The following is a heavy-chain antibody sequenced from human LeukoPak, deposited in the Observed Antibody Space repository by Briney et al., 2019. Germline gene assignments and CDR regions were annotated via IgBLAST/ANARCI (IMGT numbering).Heavy chain of an antibody. J-gene: IGHJ3*02. CDR2: ISSSSSYI. Sequence: PGGSLRLSCAASGFTFSSYSMNWVRQAPGKGLEWVSSISSSSSYIYYADSVKGRFTISRDNAKNSLYPQMNSLRAEDTAVYYCARDLSGDAFDIWGQGTMVTVSS. CDR1: GFTFSSYS. D-gene: IGHD1-26*01. V-gene: IGHV3-21*01. CDR3: ARDLSGDAFDI.